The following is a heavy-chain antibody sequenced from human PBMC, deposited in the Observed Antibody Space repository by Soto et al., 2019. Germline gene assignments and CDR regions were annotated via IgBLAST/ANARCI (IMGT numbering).Heavy chain of an antibody. CDR2: ISGSGGST. CDR3: AKPFTIFGLVIMSKGAFDI. J-gene: IGHJ3*02. D-gene: IGHD3-3*01. CDR1: GFTFSSYA. V-gene: IGHV3-23*01. Sequence: EVQLLESGGGLVQPGGSLRLSCAASGFTFSSYAMSWVRQAPGKGLEWVSAISGSGGSTYYADSVKGRFTISRDNSKNTVYLKMNRLRAEDTAVYYCAKPFTIFGLVIMSKGAFDIWGQGTMVTVSS.